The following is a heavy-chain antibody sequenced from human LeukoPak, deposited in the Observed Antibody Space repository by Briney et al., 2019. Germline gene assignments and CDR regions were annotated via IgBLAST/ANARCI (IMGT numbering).Heavy chain of an antibody. D-gene: IGHD3-3*01. CDR2: IYWDDNK. J-gene: IGHJ4*02. Sequence: SGPTLVNATQTLTLTCTFSGFSLSTSGMGVGWIRQPPGKALEWLALIYWDDNKRYSPSLNNSLTITKDTSKNEVVLTMTNMDPVDTATYYCVHSSWSGHYINRPTWNYFDYWGQGTVVTVSS. CDR3: VHSSWSGHYINRPTWNYFDY. V-gene: IGHV2-5*02. CDR1: GFSLSTSGMG.